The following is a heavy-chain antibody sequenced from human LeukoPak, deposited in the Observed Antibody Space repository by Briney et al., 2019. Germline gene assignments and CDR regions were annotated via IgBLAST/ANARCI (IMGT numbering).Heavy chain of an antibody. J-gene: IGHJ4*02. Sequence: TLSLTCTVSGRSFSLCGDYWSWLRRHPGKGRVWFGYICYSGSPYYNRSIKSRLTISEDTSKNQFSLKRSTVTAAATAVYYCARDYRSDGCNPLDYWGQGTLVTVSS. D-gene: IGHD5-24*01. CDR3: ARDYRSDGCNPLDY. V-gene: IGHV4-31*03. CDR2: ICYSGSP. CDR1: GRSFSLCGDY.